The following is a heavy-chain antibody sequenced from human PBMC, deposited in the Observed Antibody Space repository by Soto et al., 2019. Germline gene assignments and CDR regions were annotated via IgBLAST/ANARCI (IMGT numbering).Heavy chain of an antibody. V-gene: IGHV3-15*01. J-gene: IGHJ4*02. Sequence: EVQLVESGGGLVKPGGSLRLSCAASGFTFSNAWMSWVRQAPGKGLEWVGRIKSKTDGGTTDYAAPVKGRFTISRDDSKNTLYLQMNSLKTEDTAVYYRTTAFGVVVIAIPLDCWGQGNLVTVSS. D-gene: IGHD2-21*01. CDR1: GFTFSNAW. CDR3: TTAFGVVVIAIPLDC. CDR2: IKSKTDGGTT.